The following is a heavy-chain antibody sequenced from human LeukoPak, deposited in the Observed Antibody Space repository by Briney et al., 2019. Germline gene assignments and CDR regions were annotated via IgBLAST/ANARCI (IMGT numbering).Heavy chain of an antibody. Sequence: TGGSLRLSCAASGFTFSNAWMSWVRQAPGKGLEWVGRIKTKTDGGTTDYAAPVKGRFTISRDDSKNTLYLQMNSLKTEDTAVYYCTTFTMVAAADYWGQGTLVTVSS. CDR2: IKTKTDGGTT. CDR3: TTFTMVAAADY. D-gene: IGHD2-15*01. CDR1: GFTFSNAW. J-gene: IGHJ4*02. V-gene: IGHV3-15*01.